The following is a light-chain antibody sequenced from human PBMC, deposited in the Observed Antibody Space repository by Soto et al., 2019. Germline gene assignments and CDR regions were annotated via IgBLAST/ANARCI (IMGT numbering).Light chain of an antibody. V-gene: IGKV1-5*03. CDR1: QNISNW. CDR2: KAS. Sequence: DIQMTQSPSTLSASIRDRVTITCRASQNISNWLAWYQQKPGKAPKLLIYKASSLEGGVPSRFSGSASGTEFTLTISSLQPDDFATYYCQHYDGFPWTFGQGTKVEIK. CDR3: QHYDGFPWT. J-gene: IGKJ1*01.